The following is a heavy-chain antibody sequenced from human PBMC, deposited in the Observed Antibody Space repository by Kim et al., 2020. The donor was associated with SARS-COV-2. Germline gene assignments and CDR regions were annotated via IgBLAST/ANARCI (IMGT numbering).Heavy chain of an antibody. V-gene: IGHV3-23*01. CDR1: GFTFRNYA. D-gene: IGHD3-3*02. CDR2: ITYIFFNP. CDR3: PQKDYSRCIY. J-gene: IGHJ1*01. Sequence: GGSPRLSCAASGFTFRNYAMSWVRQAPGKGLEWVSTITYIFFNPYYAYSVQGRFTISRDTSTPPLYLHMTRLISAAPSLYYCPQKDYSRCIYWGEGALVT.